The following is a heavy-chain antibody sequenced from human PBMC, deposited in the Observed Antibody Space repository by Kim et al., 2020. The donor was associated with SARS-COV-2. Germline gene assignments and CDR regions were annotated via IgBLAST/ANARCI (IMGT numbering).Heavy chain of an antibody. CDR3: AKDPSPSSIWLNP. V-gene: IGHV3-23*01. D-gene: IGHD6-13*01. Sequence: ADSVRGRFTISRDSSENPLYLQMDSLSAGDTAVYYCAKDPSPSSIWLNPWGQGTLVTVSS. J-gene: IGHJ5*02.